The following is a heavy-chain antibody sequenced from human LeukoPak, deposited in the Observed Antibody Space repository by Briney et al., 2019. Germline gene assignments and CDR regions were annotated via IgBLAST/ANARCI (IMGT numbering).Heavy chain of an antibody. CDR1: GFTFSSYS. D-gene: IGHD2-15*01. J-gene: IGHJ4*02. Sequence: PGGSLRLSCAASGFTFSSYSMNWVRQAPGKGLEWVSYISSSSSTIYYADSVKGRFTISRDNAKNSLYLQMNSLRAEDTAVYYCARLTEVVVAAPPHWNDYWGQGTLVTVSS. V-gene: IGHV3-48*04. CDR3: ARLTEVVVAAPPHWNDY. CDR2: ISSSSSTI.